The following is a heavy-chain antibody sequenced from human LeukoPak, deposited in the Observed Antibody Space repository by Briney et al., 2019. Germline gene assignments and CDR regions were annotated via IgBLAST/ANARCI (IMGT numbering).Heavy chain of an antibody. CDR1: GFTFSSYW. J-gene: IGHJ4*02. Sequence: GGSLRLSCAASGFTFSSYWMHWVRQAPGKGLVWVSRINSDGRSTSYADSVKGRFTISRDNAKNTLYLQMNSLRAEDTAVYYCARGAGYYDSSGYYLYYFDYWGQGTLVTVSS. V-gene: IGHV3-74*01. CDR2: INSDGRST. CDR3: ARGAGYYDSSGYYLYYFDY. D-gene: IGHD3-22*01.